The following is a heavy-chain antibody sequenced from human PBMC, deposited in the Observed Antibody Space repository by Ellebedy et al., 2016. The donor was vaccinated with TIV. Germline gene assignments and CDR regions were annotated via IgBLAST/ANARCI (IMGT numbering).Heavy chain of an antibody. CDR3: ARHPSTSAWYG. J-gene: IGHJ3*01. D-gene: IGHD2-2*01. Sequence: GGSLRLSXKGSGYIFTSDWISWVRQRPGKGLEWMGRIDPSDSYTNYSPSFQGHVTISADKSTSTAYLQWSSLRASDTAMYYCARHPSTSAWYGWGQGTRVTVSS. V-gene: IGHV5-10-1*01. CDR1: GYIFTSDW. CDR2: IDPSDSYT.